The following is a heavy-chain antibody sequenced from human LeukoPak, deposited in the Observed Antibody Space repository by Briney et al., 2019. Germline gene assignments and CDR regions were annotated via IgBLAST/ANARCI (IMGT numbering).Heavy chain of an antibody. J-gene: IGHJ3*02. V-gene: IGHV4-61*01. CDR3: ARRKLASDAFDI. D-gene: IGHD1-1*01. Sequence: PSETLSLTCSVSGGSVSSGPYYWSWIRQPPGKGLQWIGYIYFTGSTNYNPSLKSRVTISADTSKNQFSLRLNSVTATDTALYYCARRKLASDAFDIWGQGTLVSVPS. CDR1: GGSVSSGPYY. CDR2: IYFTGST.